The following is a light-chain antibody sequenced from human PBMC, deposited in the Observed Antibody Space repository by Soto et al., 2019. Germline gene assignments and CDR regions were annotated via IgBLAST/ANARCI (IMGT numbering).Light chain of an antibody. CDR3: QQRSNWPPVIT. CDR2: DAS. V-gene: IGKV3-11*01. J-gene: IGKJ5*01. Sequence: EIVLTQSPATLSLSPGERATLSFRASQTFSSHLAWYQQKPGQAPRLLIYDASKRATGIPARFSGRGSGTDFTLTISSLEPEDFAVYYCQQRSNWPPVITFGQGTRLE. CDR1: QTFSSH.